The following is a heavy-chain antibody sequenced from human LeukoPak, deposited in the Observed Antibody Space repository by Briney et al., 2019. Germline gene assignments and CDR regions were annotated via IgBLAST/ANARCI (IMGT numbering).Heavy chain of an antibody. J-gene: IGHJ4*02. CDR2: FDPEDGET. D-gene: IGHD3-22*01. CDR3: ATDKGSGFPRVDY. V-gene: IGHV1-24*01. CDR1: GYTLTELS. Sequence: ASVKVSCKVSGYTLTELSMHWVRQAPGKGLEWMGGFDPEDGETIYAQKFQGRATMTEDTSTDTAYMELSSLRSEDTAVYYCATDKGSGFPRVDYWGQGTLVTVSS.